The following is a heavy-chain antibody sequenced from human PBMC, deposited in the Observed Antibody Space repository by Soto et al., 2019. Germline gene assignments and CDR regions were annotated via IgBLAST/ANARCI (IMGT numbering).Heavy chain of an antibody. Sequence: QVQLVESGGGVVQPGRSLRLSCAASGFTFSSYGMHWVRQAPGKGLEWVAVISYDGSNKYYADSVKGRFTISRDNSKNTLYLQMNSLRAEDTAVYYCAKEGIQLWLNYWSDPWGQGTLVTVSS. CDR1: GFTFSSYG. D-gene: IGHD5-18*01. V-gene: IGHV3-30*18. J-gene: IGHJ5*02. CDR3: AKEGIQLWLNYWSDP. CDR2: ISYDGSNK.